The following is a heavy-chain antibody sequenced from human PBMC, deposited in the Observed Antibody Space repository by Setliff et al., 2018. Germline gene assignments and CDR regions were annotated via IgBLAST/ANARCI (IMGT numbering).Heavy chain of an antibody. D-gene: IGHD3-16*01. Sequence: PGGSLRLSCEASGFKFSDYFMSWIRQAPGKGLEWLSHISDSSRTHTAYADSVRGRFTISRDNAKNSVYLQMNSLRAEDTAVYYCARDRGGTYYYMDVWGKGTTVTVSS. CDR2: ISDSSRTHT. V-gene: IGHV3-11*06. CDR1: GFKFSDYF. J-gene: IGHJ6*03. CDR3: ARDRGGTYYYMDV.